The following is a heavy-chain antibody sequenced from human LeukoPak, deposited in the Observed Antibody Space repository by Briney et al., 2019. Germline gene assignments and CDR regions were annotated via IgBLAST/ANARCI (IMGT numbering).Heavy chain of an antibody. Sequence: GGSLRLSCAASGFTFSSYWMIWVRQAPGKGLEWVANIQQDGSEKYYVDSVKGRFTISRDNAKNSLYLQMNSLRAEDTAVYYCTTVSGSEDYEKATFDYWGQGTLVTVSS. CDR1: GFTFSSYW. J-gene: IGHJ4*02. CDR3: TTVSGSEDYEKATFDY. D-gene: IGHD4-17*01. V-gene: IGHV3-7*05. CDR2: IQQDGSEK.